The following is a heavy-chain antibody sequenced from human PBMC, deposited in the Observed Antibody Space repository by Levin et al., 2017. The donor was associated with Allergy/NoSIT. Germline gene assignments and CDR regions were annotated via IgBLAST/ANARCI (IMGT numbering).Heavy chain of an antibody. Sequence: SETLSLTCTVSGGSISSYYWSWIRQPPGKGLEWIGYIYYSGSTNYNPSLKSRVTISVDTSKNQFSLKLSSVTAADTAVYYCARGGYSSSWYVYYGMDVWGQGTTVTVSS. CDR1: GGSISSYY. D-gene: IGHD6-13*01. CDR3: ARGGYSSSWYVYYGMDV. J-gene: IGHJ6*02. CDR2: IYYSGST. V-gene: IGHV4-59*01.